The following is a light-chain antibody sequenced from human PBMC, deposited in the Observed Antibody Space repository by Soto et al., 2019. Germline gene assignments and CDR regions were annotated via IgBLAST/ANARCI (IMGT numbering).Light chain of an antibody. CDR1: ESVTSSH. CDR3: QYYGSTRNT. V-gene: IGKV3-20*01. J-gene: IGKJ5*01. CDR2: SAS. Sequence: EIVLTQSPDTLCLSPGERATLSCRASESVTSSHIAGYQQKPGQAPRLLIYSASSRATGIPDRFSGSGSGTDFTLTISTLEPEDFAVYYCQYYGSTRNTFGQGTRLEIK.